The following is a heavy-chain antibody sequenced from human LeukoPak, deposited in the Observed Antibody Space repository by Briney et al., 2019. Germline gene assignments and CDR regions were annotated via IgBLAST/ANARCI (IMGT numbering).Heavy chain of an antibody. CDR2: FDPEDGET. V-gene: IGHV1-24*01. CDR1: GYTLTELS. J-gene: IGHJ3*02. CDR3: ATKFAGRAMIVHAFDI. D-gene: IGHD3-22*01. Sequence: ASVKVSCKVSGYTLTELSMHWVRQAPGKGLEWMGGFDPEDGETIYAQKFQGRVTMTEDTSTDTAYMELSSLRSEDTAVYYCATKFAGRAMIVHAFDIWGQGTMVTVSS.